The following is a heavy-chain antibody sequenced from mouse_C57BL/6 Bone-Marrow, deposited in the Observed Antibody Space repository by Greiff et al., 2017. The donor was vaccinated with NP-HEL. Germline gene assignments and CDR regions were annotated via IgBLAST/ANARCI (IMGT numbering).Heavy chain of an antibody. V-gene: IGHV1-53*01. CDR3: ARTGHGYGSKPLAY. Sequence: QVQLQQPGTELVKPGASVKLSCKASGYTFTSYWMHWVKQRPGQGLEWIGNINPSNGGTNYNEKFKSKATLTVGKSSSTAYTQLSSLTSWDFALFYCARTGHGYGSKPLAYWGQGTLVTVSA. CDR1: GYTFTSYW. J-gene: IGHJ3*01. D-gene: IGHD1-1*01. CDR2: INPSNGGT.